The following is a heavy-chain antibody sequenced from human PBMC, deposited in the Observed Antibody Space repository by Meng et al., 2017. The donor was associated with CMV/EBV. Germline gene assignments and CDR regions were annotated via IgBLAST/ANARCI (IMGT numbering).Heavy chain of an antibody. CDR1: GYTFTSYY. J-gene: IGHJ4*02. D-gene: IGHD1-26*01. Sequence: QGQLGQSGAKVKKPGAAVKVSCKPSGYTFTSYYMHWVRQAPGKGLEWMGIINPSGGSTSYAQKFQGRVTMTRDTSTSTVYMELSSLRSEDTAVYYCARDGYSGSYGGDYWGQGTLVTVSS. V-gene: IGHV1-46*01. CDR3: ARDGYSGSYGGDY. CDR2: INPSGGST.